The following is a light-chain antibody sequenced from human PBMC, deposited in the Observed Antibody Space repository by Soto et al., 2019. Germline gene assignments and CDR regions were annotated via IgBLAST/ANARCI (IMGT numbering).Light chain of an antibody. V-gene: IGKV1-33*01. CDR1: QDINTF. CDR2: HTS. Sequence: DIQMTQSPSSLPASVGDRVTIACQASQDINTFLNWYQQRPGEAPKLLIFHTSNLEAGVPSRFSGSGSGTSFTSTITSLQPEDFATYYCQQYETLPYTFGQGTKVDIK. J-gene: IGKJ2*01. CDR3: QQYETLPYT.